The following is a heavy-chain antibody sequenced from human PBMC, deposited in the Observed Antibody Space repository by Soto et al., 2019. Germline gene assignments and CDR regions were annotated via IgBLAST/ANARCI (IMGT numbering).Heavy chain of an antibody. CDR2: TYYRSKWYN. Sequence: SQTLSLTCAISGDSVSSNSAAWNWIRQSPSRGLEWLGRTYYRSKWYNDYAVSVKSRITINPDTSKNQFSLQLNSVTPEDTAVYYCAREDCTNGGCYTFSTVFDIWGQGTMVTVSS. J-gene: IGHJ3*02. CDR3: AREDCTNGGCYTFSTVFDI. D-gene: IGHD2-8*01. CDR1: GDSVSSNSAA. V-gene: IGHV6-1*01.